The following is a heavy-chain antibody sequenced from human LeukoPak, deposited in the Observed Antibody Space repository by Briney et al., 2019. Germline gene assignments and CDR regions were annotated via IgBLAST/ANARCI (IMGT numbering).Heavy chain of an antibody. J-gene: IGHJ4*02. D-gene: IGHD3-22*01. Sequence: SETLSLTCTVSGGSIRSHYWSWIRQPPGNGLERIGYIYYSGSTNYNPSPKSRDTKSVHTSKNQFSLKLTPVTAADTAVYFCARELLDYYDSGAFDYWGQGTLVSVSS. CDR3: ARELLDYYDSGAFDY. CDR2: IYYSGST. CDR1: GGSIRSHY. V-gene: IGHV4-59*11.